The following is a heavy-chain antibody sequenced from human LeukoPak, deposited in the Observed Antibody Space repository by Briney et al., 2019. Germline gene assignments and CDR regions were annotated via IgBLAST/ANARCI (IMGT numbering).Heavy chain of an antibody. CDR3: AGGRDGYNIYYYYYMDV. V-gene: IGHV3-21*01. Sequence: GGSLRLSCAAYGFTFSSYSMNWVRQAPGKGLEWVSFISTSSSYIYYADSVKGRFTISRDNAKNSLYLEMNSLRAEDTAVYYCAGGRDGYNIYYYYYMDVWGKGTTVTVSS. D-gene: IGHD5-24*01. CDR2: ISTSSSYI. CDR1: GFTFSSYS. J-gene: IGHJ6*03.